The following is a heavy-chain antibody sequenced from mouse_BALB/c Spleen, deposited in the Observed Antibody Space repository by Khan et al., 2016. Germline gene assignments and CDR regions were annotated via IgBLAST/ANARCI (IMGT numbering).Heavy chain of an antibody. D-gene: IGHD2-3*01. V-gene: IGHV3-8*02. CDR1: GDSITSGF. CDR2: ISYSGST. CDR3: ARISDDFYYAMDY. Sequence: EVQLQESGPSLVKPSQTLSLTCSVTGDSITSGFWNWIRKFPGNKLEYMGYISYSGSTYYNPSLKSRISITRDTSKNQYYLQLNSVTTEDTATYYDARISDDFYYAMDYWGQGTSVNVSS. J-gene: IGHJ4*01.